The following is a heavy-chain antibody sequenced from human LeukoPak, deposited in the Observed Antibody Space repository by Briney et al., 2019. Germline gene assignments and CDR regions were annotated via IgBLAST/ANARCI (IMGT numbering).Heavy chain of an antibody. Sequence: GGSLRLSCAASGFTFSNYAMHWVRQAPGKGLEWVGRIRSKTDGGTTDYAAPVKGRFTISRDDSKNTLYLQMNSLKTEDTALYYCTTGLVAAAGTAFDYWGQGTLVTVSS. CDR2: IRSKTDGGTT. D-gene: IGHD6-13*01. CDR1: GFTFSNYA. V-gene: IGHV3-15*01. J-gene: IGHJ4*02. CDR3: TTGLVAAAGTAFDY.